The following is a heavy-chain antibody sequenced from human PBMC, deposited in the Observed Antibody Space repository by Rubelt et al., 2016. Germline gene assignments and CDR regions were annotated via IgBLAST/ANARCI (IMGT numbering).Heavy chain of an antibody. Sequence: QVQLVQSGAEVKKPGASVKVSCRAAGYSFTSYNIHWVRQAPGQRLEWMGWMNAANGNTRFSQNFQDRVTITRDTSASTAYMELSSLRSEDTAVYYCARGGSGTSSAFDYWGQGTLVTVSS. D-gene: IGHD1-26*01. CDR2: MNAANGNT. V-gene: IGHV1-3*01. CDR3: ARGGSGTSSAFDY. J-gene: IGHJ4*02. CDR1: GYSFTSYN.